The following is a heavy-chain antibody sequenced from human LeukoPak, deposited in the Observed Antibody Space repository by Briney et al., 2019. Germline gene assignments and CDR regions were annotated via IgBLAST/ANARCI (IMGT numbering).Heavy chain of an antibody. CDR1: GFTFDDYA. J-gene: IGHJ4*02. CDR2: ISWNSGSI. D-gene: IGHD6-13*01. V-gene: IGHV3-9*01. CDR3: AKDPDSSSWSHAAFDY. Sequence: GGSLRLSCAASGFTFDDYAMRWVRQAPGKGLEWISGISWNSGSIGYADSVKGRFTISRDNAKNSLYLQMNSLRAEDTALYYCAKDPDSSSWSHAAFDYWGQGTLVTVSS.